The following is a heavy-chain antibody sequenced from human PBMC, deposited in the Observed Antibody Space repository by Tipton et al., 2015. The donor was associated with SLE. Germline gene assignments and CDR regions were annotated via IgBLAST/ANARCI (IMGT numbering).Heavy chain of an antibody. V-gene: IGHV3-23*01. CDR2: ISGSGRST. J-gene: IGHJ4*02. CDR1: GFSFSSYS. CDR3: AKAGTTVTYFDS. Sequence: SLRLSCAASGFSFSSYSMTWVRQAPGKGLEWVSTISGSGRSTFYADAVKGRFTISRDNSSSALYLQMNSLRAEDTAVYHCAKAGTTVTYFDSWGQGTLVSVSS. D-gene: IGHD4-17*01.